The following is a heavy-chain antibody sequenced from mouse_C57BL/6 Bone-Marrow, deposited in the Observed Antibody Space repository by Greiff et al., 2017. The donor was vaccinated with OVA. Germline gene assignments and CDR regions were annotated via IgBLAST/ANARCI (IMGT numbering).Heavy chain of an antibody. CDR2: IYPRSGNT. D-gene: IGHD1-1*01. Sequence: LVESGAELARPGASVKLSCKASGYTFTSYGISWVKQRTGQGLEWIGEIYPRSGNTYYNEKFKGKATLTADKSSSTAYMELRSLTSEYSAVYFCARLGTTVVGSFDYWGQGTTLTVSS. CDR1: GYTFTSYG. CDR3: ARLGTTVVGSFDY. V-gene: IGHV1-81*01. J-gene: IGHJ2*01.